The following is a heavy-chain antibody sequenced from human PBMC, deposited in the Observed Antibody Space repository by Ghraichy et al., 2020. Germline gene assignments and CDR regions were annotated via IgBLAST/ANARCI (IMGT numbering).Heavy chain of an antibody. CDR2: IYYSGST. J-gene: IGHJ4*02. D-gene: IGHD1-7*01. CDR1: GGSISSSSYY. V-gene: IGHV4-39*01. Sequence: ESLNISCTVSGGSISSSSYYWGWIRQPPGKGLEWIGSIYYSGSTYYNPSLKSRVTISVDTSKNQFSLKLSSVTAADTAVYYCASFGYNWNSGEKIDYWGQGTLVTVSS. CDR3: ASFGYNWNSGEKIDY.